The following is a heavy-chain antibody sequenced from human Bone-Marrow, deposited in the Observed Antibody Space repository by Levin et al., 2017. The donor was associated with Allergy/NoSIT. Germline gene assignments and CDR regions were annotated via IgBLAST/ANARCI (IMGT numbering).Heavy chain of an antibody. V-gene: IGHV4-59*01. CDR3: AREGSECSGGTCYDS. CDR2: VYYSGGS. J-gene: IGHJ4*02. Sequence: ESLKISCTVSSDSIKTYYWSWIRQPPGKGLEWIGYVYYSGGSNYDPSLKSRVTISLDTSKNQVSLRLTSVTVADTAVYYFAREGSECSGGTCYDSWGQGTVVTVSS. CDR1: SDSIKTYY. D-gene: IGHD2-15*01.